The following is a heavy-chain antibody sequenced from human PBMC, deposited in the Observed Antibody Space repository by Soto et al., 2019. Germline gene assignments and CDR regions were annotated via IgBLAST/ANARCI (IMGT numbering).Heavy chain of an antibody. CDR3: AFPPDNYFDRPGRRADPYTPHGMEV. V-gene: IGHV1-3*01. CDR1: GSQFSNYA. J-gene: IGHJ6*02. Sequence: VKVSCKASGSQFSNYAIHWVLTAPVQKLEWMGWFNVDNGNTKYSQKLQDRVTITRDTSASTVYMEVSSLRSQDSAVYYCAFPPDNYFDRPGRRADPYTPHGMEVWYPGTTVAISS. CDR2: FNVDNGNT. D-gene: IGHD3-9*01.